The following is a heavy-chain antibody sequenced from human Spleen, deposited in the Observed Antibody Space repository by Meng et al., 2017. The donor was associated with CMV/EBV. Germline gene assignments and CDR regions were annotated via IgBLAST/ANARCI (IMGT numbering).Heavy chain of an antibody. CDR1: GFTFDDYA. J-gene: IGHJ6*02. CDR2: ISWNSGSI. V-gene: IGHV3-9*01. CDR3: AKDMGADIVVVPAAIRYYYYGMDV. D-gene: IGHD2-2*02. Sequence: GGSLRLSCAASGFTFDDYAMHWVRQAPGKGLEWVSGISWNSGSIGYADSVKGRFTISRDNAKNSLYLQMNSLRAEDTALYYCAKDMGADIVVVPAAIRYYYYGMDVWGQGTTVTVS.